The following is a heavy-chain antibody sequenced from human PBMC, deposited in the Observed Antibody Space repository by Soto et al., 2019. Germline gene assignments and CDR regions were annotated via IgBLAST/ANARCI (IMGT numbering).Heavy chain of an antibody. D-gene: IGHD6-13*01. Sequence: SETLSLTCAVYGGSFSCYYWSWIRQPPGKGLEWIGEINHSGSTNYNPSLKSRVTISVDTSKNQFSLKLSSVTAADTAVYYCATTAASRYSSSWGNWFDPWGQGTLVTVSS. V-gene: IGHV4-34*01. CDR3: ATTAASRYSSSWGNWFDP. CDR2: INHSGST. J-gene: IGHJ5*02. CDR1: GGSFSCYY.